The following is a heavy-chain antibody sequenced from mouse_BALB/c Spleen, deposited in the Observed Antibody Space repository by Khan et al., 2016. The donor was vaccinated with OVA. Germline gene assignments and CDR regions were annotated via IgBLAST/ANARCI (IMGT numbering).Heavy chain of an antibody. Sequence: QVQLKESGPGLVAPSQSLSITCTVSGFSLSSHGVHWVRQPPGKGLEWLGVIWAGGNAHYNSALMSRLSISKDNSNSQVFLKMNSLQTDDTAMYYCARGMDYWGQGTSVTVSS. CDR2: IWAGGNA. J-gene: IGHJ4*01. CDR3: ARGMDY. CDR1: GFSLSSHG. V-gene: IGHV2-9*02.